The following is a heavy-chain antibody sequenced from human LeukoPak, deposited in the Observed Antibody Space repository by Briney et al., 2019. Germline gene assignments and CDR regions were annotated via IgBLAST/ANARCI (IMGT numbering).Heavy chain of an antibody. D-gene: IGHD1-1*01. Sequence: ASVKVSCKASGYTFTGYYMHWVRQAPGQGLEWMGWINPNSGGANYAQKFQGWVTMTRDTSISTAYMELSRLRSDDTAVYYCARDRAYNWNALDYWGQGTLVTVSS. CDR3: ARDRAYNWNALDY. V-gene: IGHV1-2*04. CDR1: GYTFTGYY. J-gene: IGHJ4*02. CDR2: INPNSGGA.